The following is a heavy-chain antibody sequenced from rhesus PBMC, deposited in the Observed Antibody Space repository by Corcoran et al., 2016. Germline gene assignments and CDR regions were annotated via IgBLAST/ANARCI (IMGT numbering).Heavy chain of an antibody. J-gene: IGHJ2*01. D-gene: IGHD2-21*01. CDR1: GYTFTDYY. V-gene: IGHV1S2*01. Sequence: QVQLVQSGAEVKKPGSSVKVSCKASGYTFTDYYMHWVRQAPRQGLEWMGWINPYNGNTKYAQKFQGRATMTRDTSTSTAYMELSSLRSEDTAVYYCARGPGYCTGSGCYADWYFDLWGPGTPITISS. CDR3: ARGPGYCTGSGCYADWYFDL. CDR2: INPYNGNT.